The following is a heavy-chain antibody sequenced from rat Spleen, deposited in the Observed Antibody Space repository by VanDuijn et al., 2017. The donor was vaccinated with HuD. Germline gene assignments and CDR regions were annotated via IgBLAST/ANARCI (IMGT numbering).Heavy chain of an antibody. CDR1: GFTFRNFD. V-gene: IGHV5-25*01. CDR3: ARHTTDYGDWFAF. CDR2: ISTGNFNT. Sequence: EVQLEESGGGLVQPGRSLKLSCAASGFTFRNFDMAWVRQAPTKGLEWVTSISTGNFNTYYQDSVKGRFTISRDNAKSTLYLQMDSLRSEDTASYYCARHTTDYGDWFAFWGQGTLVTVSS. D-gene: IGHD1-6*01. J-gene: IGHJ3*01.